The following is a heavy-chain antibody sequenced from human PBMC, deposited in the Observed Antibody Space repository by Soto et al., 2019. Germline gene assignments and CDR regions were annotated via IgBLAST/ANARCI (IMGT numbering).Heavy chain of an antibody. Sequence: SETLSLTCAVYGGSFSGYYWSWIRQPPGKGLEWIGYIYYSGSTYYNPSLKSRVTISVDTSKNQFSLKLSSVTAADTAVYYCARCRGYDCDYWGQGTLVTVSS. CDR1: GGSFSGYY. CDR3: ARCRGYDCDY. CDR2: IYYSGST. J-gene: IGHJ4*02. V-gene: IGHV4-34*09. D-gene: IGHD5-12*01.